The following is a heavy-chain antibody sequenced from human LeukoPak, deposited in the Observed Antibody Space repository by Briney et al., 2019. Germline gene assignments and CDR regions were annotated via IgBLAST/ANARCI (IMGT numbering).Heavy chain of an antibody. Sequence: GASVKVSCKASGYTLTSYYMHWVRQAPGQGLEWMGIINPSGGSTSYAQKFQGRVTMTRDTSTSTVYMELSSLRSEDTAVYYCARVPARGYSYGLPDYWGQGTLVTVSS. CDR3: ARVPARGYSYGLPDY. V-gene: IGHV1-46*01. CDR2: INPSGGST. CDR1: GYTLTSYY. D-gene: IGHD5-18*01. J-gene: IGHJ4*02.